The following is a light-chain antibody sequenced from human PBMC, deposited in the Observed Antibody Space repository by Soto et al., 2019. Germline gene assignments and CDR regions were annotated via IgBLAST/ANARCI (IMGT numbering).Light chain of an antibody. CDR1: QTISNNY. J-gene: IGKJ1*01. CDR3: QQYGTSPRT. V-gene: IGKV3-20*01. Sequence: EIVLTQSPGTLSLSPGEGATLSCRASQTISNNYLAWYQHKPGQAPRLLIYAASTRATGIPDRFSGSGSGADFTLTVNRLEPEDFAVYYCQQYGTSPRTFGQWTKVEI. CDR2: AAS.